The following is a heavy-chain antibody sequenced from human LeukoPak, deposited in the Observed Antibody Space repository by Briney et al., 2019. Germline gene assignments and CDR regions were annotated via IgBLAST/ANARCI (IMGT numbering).Heavy chain of an antibody. J-gene: IGHJ4*02. Sequence: GGALQIPCKTPGYHFTTYYIARVRPVPGKGPEGMGLIFPGDSDTTYSPSFQGQVIISVDKSISTAYLQWRSLKASDTAMYYCARPGMTGAFDYWGQGTLVTVSS. CDR1: GYHFTTYY. V-gene: IGHV5-51*01. CDR3: ARPGMTGAFDY. CDR2: IFPGDSDT.